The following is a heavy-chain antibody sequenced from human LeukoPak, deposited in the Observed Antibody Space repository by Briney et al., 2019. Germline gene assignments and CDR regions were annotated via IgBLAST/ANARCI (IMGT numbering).Heavy chain of an antibody. D-gene: IGHD3-10*01. CDR3: AEYYYGTENYHTPPTLDY. J-gene: IGHJ4*02. V-gene: IGHV4-34*01. CDR1: GGSFSTYY. Sequence: KPSETLSLTCAVYGGSFSTYYWSWIRQPPGKGLEWIGEINHSGSTTYNPSLESRVTISIDTSKNQFSLKLSSVTAADTAVYYCAEYYYGTENYHTPPTLDYGARGTLVTVSS. CDR2: INHSGST.